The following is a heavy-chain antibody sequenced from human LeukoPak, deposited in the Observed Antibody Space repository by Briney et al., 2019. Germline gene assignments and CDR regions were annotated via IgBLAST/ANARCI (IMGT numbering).Heavy chain of an antibody. Sequence: GGSLRLSCAASGFTVITNDMTWVRQAPGKGLEWVSVLYSDGNTKYADSVQGRFTISRDNSKNTLYLEMNSLSPDDTAVYYCARGVEPLAANTLAYWGQGTLGAVSS. CDR3: ARGVEPLAANTLAY. J-gene: IGHJ4*02. CDR2: LYSDGNT. V-gene: IGHV3-53*01. D-gene: IGHD1-14*01. CDR1: GFTVITND.